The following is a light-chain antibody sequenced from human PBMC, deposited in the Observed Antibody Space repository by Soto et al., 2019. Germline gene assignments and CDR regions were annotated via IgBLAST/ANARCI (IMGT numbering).Light chain of an antibody. V-gene: IGKV3-20*01. CDR1: QSVSSSY. J-gene: IGKJ5*01. Sequence: IVLTQSAGTLSLSQGERATLSCRASQSVSSSYLAWYQQKPGQAPRLLIYGASSRATGIPDRFSGSGSGTDFTLTISRLEPEDFAVYYCQQYGSSITFGQGTRLEIK. CDR2: GAS. CDR3: QQYGSSIT.